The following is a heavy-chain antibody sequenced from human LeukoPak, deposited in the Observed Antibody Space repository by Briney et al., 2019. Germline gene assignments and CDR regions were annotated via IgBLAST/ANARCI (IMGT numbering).Heavy chain of an antibody. V-gene: IGHV4-30-4*08. Sequence: SQTLSLTCTVSGGSINSGDYYWSWIRQPPGKGLEWIGYIYYSGSTNYNPSLKSRVTISVDTSKNQFSLKLSSVTAADTAVYYCARRAIAAAYDYWGQGTLVTVSS. CDR2: IYYSGST. D-gene: IGHD6-13*01. CDR1: GGSINSGDYY. J-gene: IGHJ4*02. CDR3: ARRAIAAAYDY.